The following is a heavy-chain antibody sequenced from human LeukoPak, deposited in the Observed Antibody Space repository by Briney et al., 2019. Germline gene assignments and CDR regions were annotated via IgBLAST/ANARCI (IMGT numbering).Heavy chain of an antibody. CDR3: AKDALRGDDAFDI. Sequence: GGSLRLSCAASGFTFSSYGMHWVRQTPGKGLEWVAVISYDGSNKYYADSVKGRFTISRDNSKNTLYLQMNSLRAEDTSVYYCAKDALRGDDAFDIWGQGTMVTVSS. D-gene: IGHD3-10*01. J-gene: IGHJ3*02. V-gene: IGHV3-30*18. CDR2: ISYDGSNK. CDR1: GFTFSSYG.